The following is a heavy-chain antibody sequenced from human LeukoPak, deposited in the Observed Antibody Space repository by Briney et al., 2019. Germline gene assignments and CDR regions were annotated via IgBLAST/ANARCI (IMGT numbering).Heavy chain of an antibody. D-gene: IGHD3-22*01. J-gene: IGHJ4*02. V-gene: IGHV1-18*01. CDR2: ISAYNSNK. Sequence: GASVTLTCKASGYTFTSYGITWVRQAPAPGIELKGWISAYNSNKNYEQKIKGRVPMTPDTSTSTAYMELRSLRSDDTAVYYCAGNNYYDSSGYYGLGYWGQGTLVTVSS. CDR1: GYTFTSYG. CDR3: AGNNYYDSSGYYGLGY.